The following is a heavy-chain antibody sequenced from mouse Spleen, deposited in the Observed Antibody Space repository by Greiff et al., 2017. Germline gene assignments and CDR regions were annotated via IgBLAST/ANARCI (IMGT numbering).Heavy chain of an antibody. D-gene: IGHD2-1*01. CDR1: GFTFSDYG. CDR2: ISSGSSTI. J-gene: IGHJ2*01. V-gene: IGHV5-17*01. CDR3: ARKDYYGNYVGDY. Sequence: EVHLVESGGGLVKPGGSLKLSCAASGFTFSDYGMHWVRQAPEKGLEWVAYISSGSSTIYYADTVKGRFTISRDNAKNTLFLQMTSLRSEDTAMYYCARKDYYGNYVGDYWGQGTTLTVSS.